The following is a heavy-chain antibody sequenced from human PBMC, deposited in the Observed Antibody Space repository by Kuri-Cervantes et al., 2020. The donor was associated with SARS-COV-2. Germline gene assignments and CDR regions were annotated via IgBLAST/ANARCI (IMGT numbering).Heavy chain of an antibody. CDR3: AGPAGIYYYYYGMDV. D-gene: IGHD2-15*01. CDR1: GYTFTSYY. V-gene: IGHV1-69*10. Sequence: SVKVSCKASGYTFTSYYMHWVRQAPGQGLEWMGGIIPILGIANYAQKFQGRVTITADKSTSTAYMELSSLRSEDTAVYYCAGPAGIYYYYYGMDVWGQGTTVTVSS. J-gene: IGHJ6*02. CDR2: IIPILGIA.